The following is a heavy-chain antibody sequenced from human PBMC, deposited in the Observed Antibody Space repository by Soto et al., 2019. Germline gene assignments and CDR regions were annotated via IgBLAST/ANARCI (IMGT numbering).Heavy chain of an antibody. V-gene: IGHV3-7*05. D-gene: IGHD6-19*01. Sequence: PGGSLRLSCAASGFTFSSYWMSWVRQAPGKGLEWAANIKQDGSEKYYVDSVKGRFTISRDNAKNSLYLQMNSLRAEDTAVYYCAGTGIAVAGTSRYYGMDVWGQGTTVTVSS. CDR1: GFTFSSYW. J-gene: IGHJ6*02. CDR2: IKQDGSEK. CDR3: AGTGIAVAGTSRYYGMDV.